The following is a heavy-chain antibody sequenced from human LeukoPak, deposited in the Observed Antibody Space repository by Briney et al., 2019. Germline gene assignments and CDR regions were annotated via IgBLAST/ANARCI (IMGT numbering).Heavy chain of an antibody. J-gene: IGHJ4*02. CDR3: ASAMLASDSSGYYTSDYFEH. CDR1: GMMFSSYE. CDR2: ISSSGNTR. D-gene: IGHD3-22*01. V-gene: IGHV3-48*03. Sequence: GGSLRLSCTPSGMMFSSYEMYWVRQAPGKGLQWISYISSSGNTRKYAGSVKGRFTISRDNAKKSLQLDMSGLRGDDSAIYYCASAMLASDSSGYYTSDYFEHWGQGTLVSVSS.